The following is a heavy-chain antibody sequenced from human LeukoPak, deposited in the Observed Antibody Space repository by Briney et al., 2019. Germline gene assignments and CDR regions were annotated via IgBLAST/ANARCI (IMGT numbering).Heavy chain of an antibody. CDR1: GFTFRSYA. J-gene: IGHJ5*02. CDR3: ARDQGSWFDP. V-gene: IGHV3-30-3*01. Sequence: GGSLRLSCAASGFTFRSYAMHWVRQAPGKGLEWVAVISYDGSNKYYADSVKGRFTISRDNSKNTLYLQMNSLRAEDTAVYYCARDQGSWFDPWGQGTLVTVSS. CDR2: ISYDGSNK.